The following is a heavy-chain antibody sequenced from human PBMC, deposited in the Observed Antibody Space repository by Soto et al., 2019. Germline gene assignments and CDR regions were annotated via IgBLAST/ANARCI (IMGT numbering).Heavy chain of an antibody. V-gene: IGHV1-69*02. Sequence: QVQLVQSGAEVKKPGSSVKVSCKASGGTFSSYTISWVRQAPGQGLEWMGRIIPILGIANYAQKYQGRVTIAAEKSTIEAYVEVKRLGCEDTAVYYCARRLRFGVEHYFCYCYMDVWGKGTTVTVPS. CDR1: GGTFSSYT. CDR3: ARRLRFGVEHYFCYCYMDV. D-gene: IGHD3-3*01. CDR2: IIPILGIA. J-gene: IGHJ6*03.